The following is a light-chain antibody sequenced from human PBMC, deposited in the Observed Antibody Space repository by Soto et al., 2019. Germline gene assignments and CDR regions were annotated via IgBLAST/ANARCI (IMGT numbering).Light chain of an antibody. CDR3: QQYYSTLLFT. V-gene: IGKV4-1*01. CDR1: QSVLYSSNNKNY. Sequence: DIVMTQSPDSLAVSLSERATINCKSSQSVLYSSNNKNYLAWYQQKPGQPPKLLIYWASTRESGVPDRFSGSGSGTDFTLTISSLQAEDVAVYYCQQYYSTLLFTFGPGTKVDIK. J-gene: IGKJ3*01. CDR2: WAS.